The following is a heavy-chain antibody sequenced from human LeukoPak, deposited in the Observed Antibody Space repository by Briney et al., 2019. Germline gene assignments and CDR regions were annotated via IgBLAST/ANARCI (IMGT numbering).Heavy chain of an antibody. D-gene: IGHD3-22*01. J-gene: IGHJ4*02. Sequence: PGGSLRLSCAASGFTFSSYGMHWVRQAPGKGLEWVAFIRYDRSNKYYADSVKGRFTISRDNSKNTLYLQMNSLRAEDTAVYYCAKDEYYDSSGYQTGNYWGQGTLVTVSS. V-gene: IGHV3-30*02. CDR3: AKDEYYDSSGYQTGNY. CDR1: GFTFSSYG. CDR2: IRYDRSNK.